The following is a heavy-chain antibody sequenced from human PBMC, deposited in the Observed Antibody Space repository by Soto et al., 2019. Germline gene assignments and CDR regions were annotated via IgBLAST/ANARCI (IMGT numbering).Heavy chain of an antibody. CDR2: ISWNSGSI. D-gene: IGHD2-15*01. CDR3: AKDKWSLDYYYMDV. CDR1: GFTFDDYA. V-gene: IGHV3-9*01. Sequence: PGGSLRLSCAASGFTFDDYAMHWVRQAPGKGLEWVSGISWNSGSIGYADSVKGRFTISRDNAKNSLYLQMNSLRAEDTALYYCAKDKWSLDYYYMDVWGKGTTVTVS. J-gene: IGHJ6*03.